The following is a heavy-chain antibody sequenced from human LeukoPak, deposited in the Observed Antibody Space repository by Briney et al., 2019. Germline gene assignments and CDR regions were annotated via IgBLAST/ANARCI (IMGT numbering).Heavy chain of an antibody. J-gene: IGHJ4*02. CDR2: ISGSGGST. V-gene: IGHV3-23*01. D-gene: IGHD3-22*01. CDR3: AKNHYYDSSGYYFFDY. CDR1: GFTFSSYA. Sequence: GGSLRLSCAASGFTFSSYAMSWVRQAPGKGLEWVSAISGSGGSTYYADSVKGRFTISRDNSKNTLYLQMNSLRAEDTAVYYCAKNHYYDSSGYYFFDYWGQGTLVTVSS.